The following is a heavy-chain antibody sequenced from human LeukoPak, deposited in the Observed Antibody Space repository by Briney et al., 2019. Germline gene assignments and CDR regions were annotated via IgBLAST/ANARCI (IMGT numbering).Heavy chain of an antibody. CDR2: IYSSGST. CDR1: GGSINNYY. CDR3: ARGPDTRGYSYYFDY. J-gene: IGHJ4*02. Sequence: SETLSLTCTVSGGSINNYYWSWIRQPAGKGLEWIGRIYSSGSTNYSPSLKSRVAMSVDTSKTQFSLRLSSVTAADTAVYYCARGPDTRGYSYYFDYWGQGTLVSVSS. V-gene: IGHV4-4*07. D-gene: IGHD5-18*01.